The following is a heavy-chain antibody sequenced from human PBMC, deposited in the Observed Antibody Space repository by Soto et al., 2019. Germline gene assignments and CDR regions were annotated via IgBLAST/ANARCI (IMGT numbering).Heavy chain of an antibody. CDR3: SRGTDLYDW. Sequence: VQLVESGGGLVQPGGSLRLSFAASGFTFSIYWMHWVRQAPGKGLVWVARIKGDGTSTSYADSVKGRFTISRDNAKNTLYLQMSSLRAEDTAVYYCSRGTDLYDWWGQGTLVTVSS. V-gene: IGHV3-74*01. J-gene: IGHJ4*02. CDR2: IKGDGTST. D-gene: IGHD5-12*01. CDR1: GFTFSIYW.